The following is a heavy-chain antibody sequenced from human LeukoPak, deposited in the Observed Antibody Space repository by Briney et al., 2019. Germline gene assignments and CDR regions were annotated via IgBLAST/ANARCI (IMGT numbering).Heavy chain of an antibody. J-gene: IGHJ4*02. D-gene: IGHD3-9*01. CDR2: ITSDGITT. V-gene: IGHV3-64D*09. Sequence: PGGSLRLSCSVSGFTFTTYAMHWVRQAPGKAREYVAAITSDGITTYCADSVKGRFTISRDNSNNTLYLQMSSLRPEDTAVYYCVKDLTGAGSNWGQGTLVTVSS. CDR3: VKDLTGAGSN. CDR1: GFTFTTYA.